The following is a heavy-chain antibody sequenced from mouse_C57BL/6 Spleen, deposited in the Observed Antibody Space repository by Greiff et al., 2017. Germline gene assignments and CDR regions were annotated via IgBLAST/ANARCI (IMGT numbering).Heavy chain of an antibody. CDR1: GYTFTSYW. Sequence: QVQLKEPGAELVKPGASVKLSCKASGYTFTSYWMHWVKQRPGRGLEWIGRIDPNSGGTKYNEKFKSKATLTVDKPSSTAYMQLSSLTSEDSAVYYCARKNYYYGSSYTYYAMDYWGQGTSVTVSS. CDR2: IDPNSGGT. CDR3: ARKNYYYGSSYTYYAMDY. V-gene: IGHV1-72*01. J-gene: IGHJ4*01. D-gene: IGHD1-1*01.